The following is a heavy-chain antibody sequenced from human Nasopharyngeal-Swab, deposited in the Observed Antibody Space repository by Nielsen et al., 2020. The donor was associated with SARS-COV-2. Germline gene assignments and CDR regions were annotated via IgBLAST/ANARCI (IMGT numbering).Heavy chain of an antibody. Sequence: GGSLRLSCVASGFTFSDYYMSWIRQAPGKGLEWVSYMSNSGSTIYYADSVKGRFTISRDNSKNTLYLQMNSQRAEDTAVYYCARDPDYGDFPGIDYWGQGTLVTVSS. D-gene: IGHD4-17*01. J-gene: IGHJ4*02. CDR2: MSNSGSTI. CDR1: GFTFSDYY. CDR3: ARDPDYGDFPGIDY. V-gene: IGHV3-11*04.